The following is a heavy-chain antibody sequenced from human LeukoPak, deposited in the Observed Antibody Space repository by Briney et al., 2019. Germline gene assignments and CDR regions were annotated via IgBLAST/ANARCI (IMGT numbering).Heavy chain of an antibody. CDR2: INANSGDT. J-gene: IGHJ3*02. CDR3: ARAGNYYDSSGYYGDAFDI. D-gene: IGHD3-22*01. V-gene: IGHV1-2*02. Sequence: ASVKVSCKASGHTFTGYYMHWVRQAPGQGLEWMGWINANSGDTNYAQKFQGRVTMTRDTSISTAYMELSSLRSEDTAVYYCARAGNYYDSSGYYGDAFDIWGQGTMVTVSS. CDR1: GHTFTGYY.